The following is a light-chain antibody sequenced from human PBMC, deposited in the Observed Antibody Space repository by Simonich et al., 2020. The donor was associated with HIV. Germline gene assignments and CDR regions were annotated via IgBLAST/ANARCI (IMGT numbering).Light chain of an antibody. J-gene: IGKJ1*01. V-gene: IGKV3-15*01. CDR1: QSVSNN. CDR3: QQYNKWPPWT. Sequence: EIVMTQSPAPLSVSPGERATLSCRASQSVSNNLAWYQQKPGQAPRLLIYGASPRATGIPARFSGSGSGTEFNLTISSMQSEDLAVYYCQQYNKWPPWTFGQGTKVEIK. CDR2: GAS.